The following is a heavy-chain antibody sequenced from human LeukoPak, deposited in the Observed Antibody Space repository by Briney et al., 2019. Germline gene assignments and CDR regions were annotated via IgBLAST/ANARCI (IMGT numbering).Heavy chain of an antibody. CDR2: ISGSGGST. D-gene: IGHD5-12*01. V-gene: IGHV3-23*01. CDR1: GFTFSSYA. Sequence: GGSLRLSCAASGFTFSSYAMSWVRQAPGKGLEWVSAISGSGGSTYYADSVKGRFTISRDNSKNTLYLQMNSLRAEDTAVYYCARDRAGGYDSILDYWGQGTLVTVSS. J-gene: IGHJ4*02. CDR3: ARDRAGGYDSILDY.